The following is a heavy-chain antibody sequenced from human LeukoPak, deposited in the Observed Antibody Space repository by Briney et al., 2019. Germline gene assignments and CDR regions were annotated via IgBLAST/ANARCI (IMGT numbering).Heavy chain of an antibody. CDR3: ATPPTLRGINGVWSY. Sequence: SETLSLTCTVSGGSISSSSYYWGWIRQPPGKGLEWIGSIYYSGSTYYNPSLKSRVTISVDTSKNQFSLKLSSVTAADTAVYYCATPPTLRGINGVWSYWGQGTLVTVSS. V-gene: IGHV4-39*01. CDR2: IYYSGST. CDR1: GGSISSSSYY. J-gene: IGHJ4*02. D-gene: IGHD2-8*01.